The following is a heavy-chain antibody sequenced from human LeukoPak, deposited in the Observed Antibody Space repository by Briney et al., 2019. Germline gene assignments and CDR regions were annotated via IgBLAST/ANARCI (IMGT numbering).Heavy chain of an antibody. D-gene: IGHD1-26*01. J-gene: IGHJ4*02. V-gene: IGHV1-2*02. CDR3: ARGPDSGSYFPYDS. CDR2: INPNSGYA. Sequence: ASVKVSCKASGYTFTSYDINWVRQATGQGLEWMGWINPNSGYANYAQRFQGRVTMTRDTSLSAAYMELSRLIYDDTAVYFCARGPDSGSYFPYDSWGQGTLVTVSS. CDR1: GYTFTSYD.